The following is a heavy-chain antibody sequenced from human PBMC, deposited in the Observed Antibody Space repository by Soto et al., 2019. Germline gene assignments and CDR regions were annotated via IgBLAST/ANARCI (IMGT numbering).Heavy chain of an antibody. V-gene: IGHV1-8*02. D-gene: IGHD3-22*01. CDR1: GYTFTSYG. Sequence: SSVKVSCKASGYTFTSYGINWVRQATGQGLEYFGWMNPNIGNTGYVKKFQGRVTLSIDKSNNQFSLTLTSVTAADTAVYFCARTGKFYYYDTTGLPFDPWGPGILVTVSS. CDR3: ARTGKFYYYDTTGLPFDP. CDR2: MNPNIGNT. J-gene: IGHJ5*02.